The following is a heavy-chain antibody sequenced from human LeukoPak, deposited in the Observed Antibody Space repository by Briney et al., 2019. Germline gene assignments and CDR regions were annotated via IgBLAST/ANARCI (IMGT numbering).Heavy chain of an antibody. CDR2: IWCDGSNK. CDR1: GFTFSSYG. V-gene: IGHV3-33*06. CDR3: AKDPNYGSGSYYGY. D-gene: IGHD3-10*01. Sequence: GGSLRLSCAASGFTFSSYGMHWVRQAPGKGLEWVAVIWCDGSNKYYADSVKGRFTISRDNSKNTLYLQMNSLRAEDTAVYYCAKDPNYGSGSYYGYWGQGTLVTVSS. J-gene: IGHJ4*02.